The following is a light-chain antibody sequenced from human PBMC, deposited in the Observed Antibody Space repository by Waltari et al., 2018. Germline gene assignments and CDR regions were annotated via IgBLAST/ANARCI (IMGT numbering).Light chain of an antibody. CDR2: NNN. V-gene: IGLV1-44*01. J-gene: IGLJ3*02. CDR3: AAWDDSLNAWM. CDR1: SSNVGPNY. Sequence: QSVLTQPPSTSGTPGQRVTISCSGSSSNVGPNYVSWYQQLPGMAPTLLIYNNNRRPSGVPDRFSGSKSGTSASLAISGLQSEDEADYYCAAWDDSLNAWMFGGGTKLTVL.